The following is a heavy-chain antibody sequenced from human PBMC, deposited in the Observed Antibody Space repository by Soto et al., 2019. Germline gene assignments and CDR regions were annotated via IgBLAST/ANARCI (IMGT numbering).Heavy chain of an antibody. CDR2: ISGSGGST. D-gene: IGHD3-10*01. Sequence: EVQLLESGGGLVQPGGSLRLSCAAPGFTFSNYAMIWVRQAPGKGLEWGSGISGSGGSTYYADSVKGRFTISRDNSKNTLYLQVNSLRAEDTAVYYCAKGPLDYGSRPEYWGQGTLVTVSS. V-gene: IGHV3-23*01. J-gene: IGHJ4*02. CDR1: GFTFSNYA. CDR3: AKGPLDYGSRPEY.